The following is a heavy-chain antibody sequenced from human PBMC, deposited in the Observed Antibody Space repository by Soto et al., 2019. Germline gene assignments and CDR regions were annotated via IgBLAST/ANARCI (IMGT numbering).Heavy chain of an antibody. D-gene: IGHD3-22*01. CDR2: ISSSSSTI. CDR1: GFTFSSYA. Sequence: PGGSLRLSCAASGFTFSSYAMHWVRQAPGKGLEWVSYISSSSSTIYYADSVKGRFTISRDNAKNSLYLQMNSLRDEDTAVYYCARENDSSGYSLFDCWGQGTLVTVSS. V-gene: IGHV3-48*02. CDR3: ARENDSSGYSLFDC. J-gene: IGHJ4*02.